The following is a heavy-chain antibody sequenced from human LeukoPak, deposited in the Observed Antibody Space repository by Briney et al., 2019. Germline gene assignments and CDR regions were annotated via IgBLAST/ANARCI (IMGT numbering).Heavy chain of an antibody. Sequence: ASVKVSCKASGYTFTGYGISWVRQAPGQGLEWMGWISAYNGNTNYAQKLQGRVTMTTDTSTSTAYMELRSLRSDDTAVYYCAREPLPDADYYDSSGYYYFDYWGQGTLVTVSS. D-gene: IGHD3-22*01. CDR2: ISAYNGNT. V-gene: IGHV1-18*01. CDR3: AREPLPDADYYDSSGYYYFDY. CDR1: GYTFTGYG. J-gene: IGHJ4*02.